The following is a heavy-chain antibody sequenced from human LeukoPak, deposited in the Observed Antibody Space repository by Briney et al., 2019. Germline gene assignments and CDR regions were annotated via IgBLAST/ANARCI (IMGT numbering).Heavy chain of an antibody. J-gene: IGHJ4*02. V-gene: IGHV1-46*01. CDR3: ARDQEGFDY. CDR2: IYPRDGST. CDR1: GHTFTSNY. Sequence: ASVKVSCKASGHTFTSNYIHWVRQAPGQGLEWMGMIYPRDGSTSYAQKFQGRVTVTRDTSTSTVHMELSGLRSEDTAVNYCARDQEGFDYWGQGTLVTVSS.